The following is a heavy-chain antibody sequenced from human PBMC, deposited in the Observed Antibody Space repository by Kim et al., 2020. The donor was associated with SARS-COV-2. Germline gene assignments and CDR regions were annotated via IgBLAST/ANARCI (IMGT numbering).Heavy chain of an antibody. CDR3: ARDLGDDSSGYPHDAFDI. V-gene: IGHV1-69*01. J-gene: IGHJ3*02. D-gene: IGHD3-22*01. Sequence: FQGRVTITADESTSTAYMELSSLRSEDTAVYYCARDLGDDSSGYPHDAFDIWGQGTMVTVSS.